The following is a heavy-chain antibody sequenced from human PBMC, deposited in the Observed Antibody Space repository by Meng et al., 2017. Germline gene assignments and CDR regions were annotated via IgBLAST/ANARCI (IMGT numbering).Heavy chain of an antibody. Sequence: GESLKISCAASGFTFSSYAMSWVLQAPGKGLEWVSAISGSGGSTYYADSVKGRFTISRDNSKNTLYLQMNSLRAEDTAVYYCAKDPFGSGSYSDYWGQGTLVTVSS. CDR2: ISGSGGST. CDR3: AKDPFGSGSYSDY. D-gene: IGHD3-10*01. CDR1: GFTFSSYA. J-gene: IGHJ4*02. V-gene: IGHV3-23*01.